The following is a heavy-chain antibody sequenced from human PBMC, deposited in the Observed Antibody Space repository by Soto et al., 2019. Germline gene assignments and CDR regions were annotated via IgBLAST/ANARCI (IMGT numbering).Heavy chain of an antibody. Sequence: QVQLVESGGGVVQPGTSLRLSCATSGFTFSSYGMYWVRQAPGKGLEWVAVIWYEGANEYYAYSVKGRFTISRDNSKNTLYLQMNSLRAEDTAIYYCAKDVGNSWSYYFDVWGQGTLVTVAS. CDR3: AKDVGNSWSYYFDV. CDR2: IWYEGANE. D-gene: IGHD6-13*01. V-gene: IGHV3-33*06. CDR1: GFTFSSYG. J-gene: IGHJ4*02.